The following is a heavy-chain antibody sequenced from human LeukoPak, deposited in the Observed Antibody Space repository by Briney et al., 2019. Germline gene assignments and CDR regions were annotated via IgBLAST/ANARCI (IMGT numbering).Heavy chain of an antibody. CDR3: ARDNGAANNDY. CDR2: INPNSGGT. D-gene: IGHD6-25*01. V-gene: IGHV1-2*06. J-gene: IGHJ4*02. Sequence: ASVNVSCKASGYTFTGYYMHWVRQTPGQGRDWMGRINPNSGGTNYAQKVQGRVTMTRDTSISTDYMELSRLRSDDTAVYYCARDNGAANNDYWGQGTLVTVSS. CDR1: GYTFTGYY.